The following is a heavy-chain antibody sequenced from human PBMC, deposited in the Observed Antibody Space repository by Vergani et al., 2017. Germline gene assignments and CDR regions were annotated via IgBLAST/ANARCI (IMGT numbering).Heavy chain of an antibody. CDR1: GGSFSGYY. CDR2: INHSGST. CDR3: ARGYSDFWSGDSNWFDP. D-gene: IGHD3-3*01. J-gene: IGHJ5*02. V-gene: IGHV4-34*01. Sequence: QVQLQQWGAGLLKPSETLSLTCAVYGGSFSGYYWSWIRQPPGKGLEWIGEINHSGSTNYNPSLKSRVTISVDTSKNQFSLKLSAVTAADTAVYYCARGYSDFWSGDSNWFDPWGQGTLVTVSS.